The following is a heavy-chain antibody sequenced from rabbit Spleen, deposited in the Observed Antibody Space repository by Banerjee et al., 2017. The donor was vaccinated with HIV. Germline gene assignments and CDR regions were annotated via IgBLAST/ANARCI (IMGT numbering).Heavy chain of an antibody. CDR1: GIDFSSSYR. CDR3: ARGGGSAGDGISL. Sequence: QSLEESGGGLVQPAGSLTLTCTASGIDFSSSYRICWVRQAPGKGLEWIACIDIRGGSAFYASWVNGRVFISRSTSLNTVTLQVTSLTAADTATYFCARGGGSAGDGISLWGPGTLVTVS. CDR2: IDIRGGSA. J-gene: IGHJ4*01. V-gene: IGHV1S43*01. D-gene: IGHD7-1*01.